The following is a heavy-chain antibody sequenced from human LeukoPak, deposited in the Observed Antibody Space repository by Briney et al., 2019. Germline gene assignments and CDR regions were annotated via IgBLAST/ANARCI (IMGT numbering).Heavy chain of an antibody. CDR2: IYYSGST. D-gene: IGHD3-3*01. CDR3: AGTYYDFWSGYRYWFDP. CDR1: GGSISSYY. J-gene: IGHJ5*02. Sequence: SETLSLTCTVSGGSISSYYWSWIRQPPGKGLEWIGYIYYSGSTNYNPSLKSRVTISVDTSKNQFSLKLSSVTAADTAVYYCAGTYYDFWSGYRYWFDPWAREPWSPSPQ. V-gene: IGHV4-59*01.